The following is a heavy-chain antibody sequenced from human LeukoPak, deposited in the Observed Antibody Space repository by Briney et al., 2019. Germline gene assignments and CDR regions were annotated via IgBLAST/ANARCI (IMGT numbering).Heavy chain of an antibody. CDR3: ASSDRAAAGTT. J-gene: IGHJ5*02. CDR2: ISSSGSTI. Sequence: GGSLRLSCAASGFTFSSYEMNWVRQAPGKGLEWVSYISSSGSTIYYADSVKGRFTISRDNAKNSLYPQMNSLRAEDTAVYYCASSDRAAAGTTWGQGTLVTVSS. D-gene: IGHD6-13*01. CDR1: GFTFSSYE. V-gene: IGHV3-48*03.